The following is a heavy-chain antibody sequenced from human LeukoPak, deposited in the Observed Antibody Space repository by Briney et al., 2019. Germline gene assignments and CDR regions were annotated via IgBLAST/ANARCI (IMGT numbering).Heavy chain of an antibody. D-gene: IGHD5-12*01. CDR2: IYWDDDK. J-gene: IGHJ5*02. V-gene: IGHV2-5*02. Sequence: SGPSQVKLRQTLTQTCTLSGFSLSTSRVGGGWIRQPPGMTLEWLALIYWDDDKRYSPSLKSRLTITKDTSKNQVVLTMTNMDPVDTATYYCAHRGRGYSGYDYEGDWFDPWGRGTLVTVSS. CDR3: AHRGRGYSGYDYEGDWFDP. CDR1: GFSLSTSRVG.